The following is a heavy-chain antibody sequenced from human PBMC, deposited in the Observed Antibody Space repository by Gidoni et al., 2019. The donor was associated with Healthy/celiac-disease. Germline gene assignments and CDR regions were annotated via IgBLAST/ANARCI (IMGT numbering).Heavy chain of an antibody. CDR1: GGPFSGYY. D-gene: IGHD1-26*01. CDR2: INHSGST. Sequence: QVPLQQSGAGLLRPSATLSLTCAVYGGPFSGYYWSWIRQPPGQGLEWIGEINHSGSTNYNPCLKSRVTIAVDTSKNQFSLKLSSVTAADTAVYYCAREADSGSYPLDYWGQGTLVTVSS. CDR3: AREADSGSYPLDY. J-gene: IGHJ4*02. V-gene: IGHV4-34*01.